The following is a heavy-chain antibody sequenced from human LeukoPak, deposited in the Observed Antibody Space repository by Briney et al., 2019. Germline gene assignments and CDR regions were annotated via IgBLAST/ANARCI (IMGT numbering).Heavy chain of an antibody. J-gene: IGHJ4*02. V-gene: IGHV4-39*07. D-gene: IGHD5-24*01. CDR2: IYYSGST. CDR1: GGSISSSSYY. Sequence: PSETLSLTCTVSGGSISSSSYYWGWTRQPPGKGLEWIGSIYYSGSTYYNPSLKSRVTISVDTSKNQFSLKLSSVTAADTAVYYCARNGVWLQSGLIDYWGQGTLVTVSS. CDR3: ARNGVWLQSGLIDY.